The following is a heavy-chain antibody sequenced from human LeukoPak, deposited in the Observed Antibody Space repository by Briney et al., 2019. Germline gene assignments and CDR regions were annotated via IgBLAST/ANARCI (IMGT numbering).Heavy chain of an antibody. J-gene: IGHJ3*01. D-gene: IGHD3-10*01. V-gene: IGHV4-39*07. Sequence: SETLSLTCTVSGGSISSSSYYWGWIRQPPGKGLEWIGSIYYSGSTYYNPSLKSPVTISIDTSKNQFSLKLSSVTAADTAVYYCARGGSFGSGSFDFWGPGTMVTVSS. CDR2: IYYSGST. CDR1: GGSISSSSYY. CDR3: ARGGSFGSGSFDF.